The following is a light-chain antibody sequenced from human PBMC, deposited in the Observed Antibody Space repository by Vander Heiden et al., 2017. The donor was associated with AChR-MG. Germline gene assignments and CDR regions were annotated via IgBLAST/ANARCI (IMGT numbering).Light chain of an antibody. CDR2: DAS. V-gene: IGKV1-33*01. CDR3: QQDDNPAVV. CDR1: QDISNY. J-gene: IGKJ3*01. Sequence: DIQMTQSPSSLSASVGDRVTITCQASQDISNYLNWYQQKPGKAPKLLIYDASNLETGVPSRFSGSGSGTDFTFTISSLQPEDIATYYCQQDDNPAVVFGHGTKVDIK.